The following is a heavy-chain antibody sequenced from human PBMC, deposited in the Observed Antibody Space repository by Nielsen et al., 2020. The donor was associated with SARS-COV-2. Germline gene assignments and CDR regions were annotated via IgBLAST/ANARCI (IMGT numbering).Heavy chain of an antibody. V-gene: IGHV3-33*01. Sequence: GESLKISCATSGFIFTNYGVHWVRQAPGKGLEWVAMIYYDGSKIHYADSVRGRFTISRDNPKNTVYLQMNSLRAEDTAVYHCARDHGWGWDGMEAWGQGTAVTVSS. J-gene: IGHJ6*02. CDR2: IYYDGSKI. CDR3: ARDHGWGWDGMEA. D-gene: IGHD6-19*01. CDR1: GFIFTNYG.